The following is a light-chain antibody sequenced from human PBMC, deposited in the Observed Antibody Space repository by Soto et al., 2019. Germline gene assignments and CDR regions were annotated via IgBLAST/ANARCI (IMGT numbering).Light chain of an antibody. CDR1: QSVASSY. J-gene: IGKJ2*01. CDR2: SAS. CDR3: QQYVRPPYT. Sequence: EVVLTQSPGTLSLSPGERVTLSCRASQSVASSYLAWYQQKPGRAPRLLFYSASSRATGIPDRFSGSGSGTDFTLTISRLEPEDFAVYYCQQYVRPPYTFGQGTKLEIK. V-gene: IGKV3-20*01.